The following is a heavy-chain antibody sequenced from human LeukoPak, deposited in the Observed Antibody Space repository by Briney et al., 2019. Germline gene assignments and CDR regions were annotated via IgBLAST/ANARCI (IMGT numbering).Heavy chain of an antibody. Sequence: PGGSLRLSCAASGFTFSSYSMNWVRQAPGKGLEWVSSISSSSSYIYYADSVKGRFTISRDNAKNSLYLQMNSLRAEDTAVYYCATANSIEVKGSFDIWGQGTMVTVSS. CDR3: ATANSIEVKGSFDI. J-gene: IGHJ3*02. V-gene: IGHV3-21*01. CDR1: GFTFSSYS. CDR2: ISSSSSYI. D-gene: IGHD4-23*01.